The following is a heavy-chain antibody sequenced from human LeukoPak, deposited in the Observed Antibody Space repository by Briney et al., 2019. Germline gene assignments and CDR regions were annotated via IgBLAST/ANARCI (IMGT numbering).Heavy chain of an antibody. J-gene: IGHJ2*01. D-gene: IGHD2-15*01. CDR2: ISWNSGSI. CDR1: GFTFDDYA. Sequence: PGRSLRLSCAASGFTFDDYAMHWVRQASGKGLEWVSGISWNSGSIGYADSVRGRFTISRDNAKNSLYLQMNSLRAEDMALYYCAKARGCSGGSCYPYWYFDLWGRGTLVTVSS. V-gene: IGHV3-9*03. CDR3: AKARGCSGGSCYPYWYFDL.